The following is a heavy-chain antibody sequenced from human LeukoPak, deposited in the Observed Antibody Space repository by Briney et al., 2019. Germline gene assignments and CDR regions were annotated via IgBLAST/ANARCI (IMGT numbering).Heavy chain of an antibody. J-gene: IGHJ2*01. CDR1: GFTVSSNY. V-gene: IGHV4-59*02. CDR3: AGGYGYFDL. D-gene: IGHD3-16*01. CDR2: IYYSGST. Sequence: GSLRLSCAASGFTVSSNYMSWIRQPPGKGLEWIGYIYYSGSTNYNPSLKSRVTISVDTSKNQFSLKLSSVTAADTAVYYCAGGYGYFDLWGRGTLVTVSS.